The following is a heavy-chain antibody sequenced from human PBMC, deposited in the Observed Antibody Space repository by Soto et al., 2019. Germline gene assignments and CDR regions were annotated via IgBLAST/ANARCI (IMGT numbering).Heavy chain of an antibody. Sequence: PGGSLRLSCAASGFTFSTYGMHWVRQAPGKGLEWVAVISYDGNNKYYADSVKGRFTISRDNSKNTLYLQMNSLRAEDTAVYYCAKDVHLYYYDSSGYSRTPHYWGQGNLVTVSS. CDR2: ISYDGNNK. D-gene: IGHD3-22*01. CDR1: GFTFSTYG. CDR3: AKDVHLYYYDSSGYSRTPHY. V-gene: IGHV3-30*18. J-gene: IGHJ4*02.